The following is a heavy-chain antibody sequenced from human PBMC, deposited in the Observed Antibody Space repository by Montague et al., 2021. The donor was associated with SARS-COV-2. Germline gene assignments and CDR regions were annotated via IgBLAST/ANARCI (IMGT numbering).Heavy chain of an antibody. J-gene: IGHJ5*02. Sequence: SLRLSCAASGFTFSSFTMSWVRLAPGKGLEWVSTISSSGGSTWYADSVKGRFTISRDNSKSTLFLQMNSLRAEDTALYYCTGADNYGSWGRGTLVTVSS. CDR3: TGADNYGS. CDR2: ISSSGGST. D-gene: IGHD4-17*01. V-gene: IGHV3-23*01. CDR1: GFTFSSFT.